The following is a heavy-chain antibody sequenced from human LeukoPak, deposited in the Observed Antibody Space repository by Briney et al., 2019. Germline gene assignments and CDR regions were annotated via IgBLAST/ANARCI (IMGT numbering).Heavy chain of an antibody. Sequence: GGSLRLSCAASGLTFSNYAMTWVRQTPEKGLEWGSGISWNSGSIGYADSVKGRFTISRDNAKNSLYLQMNSLRAEDTALYYCAKGGYSSGWYGDYFDYWGQGTLVTVSS. CDR3: AKGGYSSGWYGDYFDY. V-gene: IGHV3-9*01. CDR1: GLTFSNYA. CDR2: ISWNSGSI. D-gene: IGHD6-19*01. J-gene: IGHJ4*02.